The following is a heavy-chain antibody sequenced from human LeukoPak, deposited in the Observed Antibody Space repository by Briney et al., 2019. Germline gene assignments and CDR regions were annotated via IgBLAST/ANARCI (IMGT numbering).Heavy chain of an antibody. J-gene: IGHJ2*01. D-gene: IGHD3-10*01. V-gene: IGHV1-2*02. CDR3: ARGRGTTMVRGVITNYFDL. Sequence: ASVKVSCKASGYTFTGYYMHWVRQAPGQGLEWMGWINPNSGGTNYAQKFQGRVTMTRDTSISTAYMELSRLRSDDTAVSYCARGRGTTMVRGVITNYFDLWGRGSLVTVSS. CDR1: GYTFTGYY. CDR2: INPNSGGT.